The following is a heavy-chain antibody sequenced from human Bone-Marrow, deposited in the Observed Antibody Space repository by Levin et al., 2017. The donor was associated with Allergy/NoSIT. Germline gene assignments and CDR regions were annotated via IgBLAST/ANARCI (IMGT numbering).Heavy chain of an antibody. Sequence: QTGGSLRLSFSSSFFPFSPPSLLFFLPSPLKGLECVSFIYSGGGTYYADSVRGRFTISRDRSENTLFLQMNSLTADDTAIYYCRARHYWGRGNLVTVSS. V-gene: IGHV3-53*01. CDR2: IYSGGGT. CDR1: FFPFSPPS. CDR3: RARHY. D-gene: IGHD5-12*01. J-gene: IGHJ4*02.